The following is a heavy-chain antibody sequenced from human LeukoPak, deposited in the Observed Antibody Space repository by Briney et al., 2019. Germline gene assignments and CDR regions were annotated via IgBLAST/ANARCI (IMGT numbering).Heavy chain of an antibody. D-gene: IGHD1-26*01. V-gene: IGHV3-9*03. CDR1: GFTFDDYA. J-gene: IGHJ3*02. Sequence: QSGGSLRLSCAASGFTFDDYAMHWVRQAPGKGLEWVSGISWNSGSIGYADSVKGRFTISRDNAKNSLYLQMNSLRAEDMALYYCAKDAVGAWGPLIGRHFDIWGQGTMVTVSS. CDR3: AKDAVGAWGPLIGRHFDI. CDR2: ISWNSGSI.